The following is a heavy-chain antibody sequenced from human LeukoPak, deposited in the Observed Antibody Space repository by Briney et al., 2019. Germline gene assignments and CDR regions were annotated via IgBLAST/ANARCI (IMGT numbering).Heavy chain of an antibody. V-gene: IGHV3-66*02. Sequence: PGGSLRLSCAASGFTVSSNYMNWVRQAPGKGLEWVSVLYSAGNTFYADSVKGRFTISRDNSKNTLYLQMNSLRPEDTAVYYCARAREYLAIDYWGQGTLATVSS. CDR2: LYSAGNT. D-gene: IGHD2/OR15-2a*01. CDR3: ARAREYLAIDY. J-gene: IGHJ4*02. CDR1: GFTVSSNY.